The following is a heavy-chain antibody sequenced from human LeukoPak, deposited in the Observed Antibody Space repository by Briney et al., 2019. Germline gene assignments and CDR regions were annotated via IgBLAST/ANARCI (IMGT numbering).Heavy chain of an antibody. D-gene: IGHD3-9*01. V-gene: IGHV1-2*02. CDR2: INPNSGGT. Sequence: ASVKVSCKASGYTFTGYYMHWVRQAPGQGLEWMGWINPNSGGTNYAQKFQGRVTMTRDTSISTAYMELSRLRSDDTAVYYCARDQGFDYILTGSYDYWGQGTLVTVSS. J-gene: IGHJ4*02. CDR1: GYTFTGYY. CDR3: ARDQGFDYILTGSYDY.